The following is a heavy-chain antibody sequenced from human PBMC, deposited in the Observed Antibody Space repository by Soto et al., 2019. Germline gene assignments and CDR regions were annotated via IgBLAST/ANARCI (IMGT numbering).Heavy chain of an antibody. CDR3: ARDGIGGTTFRGYLDH. CDR2: IRYDGSNI. Sequence: GGSLTLSCAASGSIVRSYGMHWVRQAPGKGLEWVAVIRYDGSNINYADSVMGRFTISRDNSKNTLYLEMNSLRAEDTAVYYWARDGIGGTTFRGYLDHWGQGNLVTVSS. CDR1: GSIVRSYG. D-gene: IGHD2-15*01. V-gene: IGHV3-33*01. J-gene: IGHJ4*02.